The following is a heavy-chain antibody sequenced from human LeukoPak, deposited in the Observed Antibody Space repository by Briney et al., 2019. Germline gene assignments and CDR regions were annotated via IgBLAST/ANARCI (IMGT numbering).Heavy chain of an antibody. CDR2: ISAYNGNT. V-gene: IGHV1-18*01. Sequence: ASVKVSCKASGYTFTSYGISWVRQAPGQGLEWTGWISAYNGNTNYAQKLQGRVTMTTDTSTSTAYMELRSLRSDDTAVYYCARDIKVEWELHGNWFDPWGQGTLVTVSS. J-gene: IGHJ5*02. CDR1: GYTFTSYG. CDR3: ARDIKVEWELHGNWFDP. D-gene: IGHD1-26*01.